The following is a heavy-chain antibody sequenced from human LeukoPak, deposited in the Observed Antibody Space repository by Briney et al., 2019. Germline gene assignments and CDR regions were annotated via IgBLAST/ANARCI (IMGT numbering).Heavy chain of an antibody. CDR3: ATPLDYYDSSGYHQGGD. CDR2: IKQDGSEK. CDR1: GFTFSSYW. V-gene: IGHV3-7*03. J-gene: IGHJ4*02. D-gene: IGHD3-22*01. Sequence: GGSLRLSCAASGFTFSSYWVTWVRQAPEKGLEWVANIKQDGSEKNYVNSVKGRFIISRDNAKNSLYLQMNSLRAEDTAVYYCATPLDYYDSSGYHQGGDWGQGTLVTVSS.